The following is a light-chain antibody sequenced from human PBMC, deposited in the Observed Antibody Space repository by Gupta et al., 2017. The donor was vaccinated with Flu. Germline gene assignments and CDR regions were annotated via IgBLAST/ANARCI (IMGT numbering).Light chain of an antibody. CDR3: QQSKRFPIT. Sequence: DIQMTQSPSSVSASVGDRVTITCRASQDISSQLVWYQQKAGEAPRLLVYAASTLLRGVPSRFSGSGSGTDFTLTISSLQREDFAIYSCQQSKRFPITFGQGTRVEIK. V-gene: IGKV1-12*01. J-gene: IGKJ5*01. CDR1: QDISSQ. CDR2: AAS.